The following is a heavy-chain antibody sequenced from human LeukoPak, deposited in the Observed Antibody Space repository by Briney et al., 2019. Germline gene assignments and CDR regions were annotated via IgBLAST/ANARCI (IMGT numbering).Heavy chain of an antibody. V-gene: IGHV4-59*01. CDR1: GGSISGYY. CDR2: IYYIGST. CDR3: ARDRRSSSSEFDFDY. Sequence: SETLSLTCTVSGGSISGYYWSWIRQPPGKGLEWIGYIYYIGSTNYNPSLRSRVTTSVDTSRNQFSLNLSSVTAADTAVYYCARDRRSSSSEFDFDYWGQGTLVTVSS. D-gene: IGHD6-6*01. J-gene: IGHJ4*02.